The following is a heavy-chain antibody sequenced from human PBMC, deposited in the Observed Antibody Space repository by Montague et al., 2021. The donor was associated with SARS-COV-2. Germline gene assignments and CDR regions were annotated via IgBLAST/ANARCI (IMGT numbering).Heavy chain of an antibody. D-gene: IGHD3-10*01. CDR1: SGSIISSGYY. J-gene: IGHJ4*02. V-gene: IGHV4-39*02. CDR2: IYYSGTT. Sequence: SETLSLTCSVSSGSIISSGYYWGWIRQPPGQELEWIGNIYYSGTTYYNPSLQSRGTISVDTSKSHLSLRLSSVTAADTAVYFCAGRMIRGFTTPFDYWGQGSLVTVSS. CDR3: AGRMIRGFTTPFDY.